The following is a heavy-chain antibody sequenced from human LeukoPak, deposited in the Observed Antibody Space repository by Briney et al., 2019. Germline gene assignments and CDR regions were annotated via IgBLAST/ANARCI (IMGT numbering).Heavy chain of an antibody. CDR2: IFHCYSDDRRSA. J-gene: IGHJ6*03. V-gene: IGHV4-61*05. Sequence: SEALSLTCTVSSGVISSSRYYWPWIRQPPGKGLEWIGSIFHCYSDDRRSADYNPSLRSRVTISIDAAKDHVSLKVTSVTAADTAVYFCETAPRGVMSDYSSVAHYMDVWGKGTRVTVSS. CDR1: SGVISSSRYY. CDR3: ETAPRGVMSDYSSVAHYMDV. D-gene: IGHD4-17*01.